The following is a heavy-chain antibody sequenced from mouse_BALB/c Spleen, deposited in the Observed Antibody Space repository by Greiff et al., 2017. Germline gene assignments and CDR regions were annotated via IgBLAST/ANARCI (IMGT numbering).Heavy chain of an antibody. D-gene: IGHD2-1*01. CDR2: IWAGGST. CDR3: ARDQNGNYFYAMDY. V-gene: IGHV2-9*02. Sequence: VKLVESGPGLVAPSQSLSITCTVSGFSLTSYGVHWVRQPPGKGLEWLGVIWAGGSTNYNSALMSRLSISKDNSKSQVFLKMNSLQTDDTAMYYCARDQNGNYFYAMDYWGQGTSVTVSS. CDR1: GFSLTSYG. J-gene: IGHJ4*01.